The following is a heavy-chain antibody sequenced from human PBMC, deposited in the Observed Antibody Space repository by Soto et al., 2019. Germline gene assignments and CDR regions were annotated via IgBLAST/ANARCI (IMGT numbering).Heavy chain of an antibody. Sequence: QVQLVQSGAEVKKPGASVKVSCKASGYTFTSYCISWVRQAPGQGLEWRGWISVYNGNTNYAQKLQGRVTMHTDTSPSQAYMELRSLRSDDTAVYYCAREDGWLAGGYYYYGMDVWGPGTTGTVSS. CDR3: AREDGWLAGGYYYYGMDV. CDR1: GYTFTSYC. CDR2: ISVYNGNT. J-gene: IGHJ6*02. D-gene: IGHD2-2*03. V-gene: IGHV1-18*04.